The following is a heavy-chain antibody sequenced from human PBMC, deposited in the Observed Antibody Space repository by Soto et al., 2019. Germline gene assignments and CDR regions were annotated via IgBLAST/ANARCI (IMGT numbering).Heavy chain of an antibody. J-gene: IGHJ4*02. D-gene: IGHD5-18*01. V-gene: IGHV3-30*18. Sequence: QVQLVESGGGVVQPGRSLRLSCAASGFTFSSYGMHWVRQAPGKGLEWVAVISYDGRNKYYADSVKGRFTISRDNSKNTLYLPMNRLRHEDTAVYYCAKNAMVAMYYFDYWGQGTLVTVSS. CDR2: ISYDGRNK. CDR1: GFTFSSYG. CDR3: AKNAMVAMYYFDY.